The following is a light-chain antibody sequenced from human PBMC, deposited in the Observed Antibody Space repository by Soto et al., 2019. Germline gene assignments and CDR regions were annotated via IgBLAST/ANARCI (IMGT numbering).Light chain of an antibody. V-gene: IGKV1-5*01. J-gene: IGKJ1*01. CDR1: QSMSSW. Sequence: DIQMTQSPSTLSASVGDRVTITCRANQSMSSWLAWYQQKPGKAPKLLIYDASSLQSGVPSRFRGSGSGTEFILIISSLQPDDFGAYYCQQYYSYPSFGQGTKVEIK. CDR2: DAS. CDR3: QQYYSYPS.